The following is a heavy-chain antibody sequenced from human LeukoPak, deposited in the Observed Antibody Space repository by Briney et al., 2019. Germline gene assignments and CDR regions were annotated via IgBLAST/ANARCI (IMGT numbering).Heavy chain of an antibody. V-gene: IGHV3-23*01. CDR3: AKGYTYYYDSSGYSPNFDY. CDR2: TRGSGGST. CDR1: GFTFSGYA. D-gene: IGHD3-22*01. J-gene: IGHJ4*02. Sequence: GGSLRLSCAASGFTFSGYAMSWVRQAPGKGLQWVSGTRGSGGSTYYADSVKGRFTISRDNSKNTLYLQMNSLRAEDTAVYYCAKGYTYYYDSSGYSPNFDYWGQGTLVTVSS.